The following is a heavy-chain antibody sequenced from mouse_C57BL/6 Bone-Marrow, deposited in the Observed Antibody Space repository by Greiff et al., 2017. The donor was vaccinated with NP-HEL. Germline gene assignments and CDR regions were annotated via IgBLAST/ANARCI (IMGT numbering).Heavy chain of an antibody. J-gene: IGHJ2*01. D-gene: IGHD2-3*01. CDR2: INSDGGST. V-gene: IGHV5-2*01. CDR1: EYEFPSHD. CDR3: ASYDGYYTTVDY. Sequence: DVKLVESGGGLVQPGESLKLSCESNEYEFPSHDMSWVRKTPEKRLELVAAINSDGGSTYYPDTMERRFIISRDNTKKTLYLQMSSLRSEDTALYYCASYDGYYTTVDYWGQGTTLTVSS.